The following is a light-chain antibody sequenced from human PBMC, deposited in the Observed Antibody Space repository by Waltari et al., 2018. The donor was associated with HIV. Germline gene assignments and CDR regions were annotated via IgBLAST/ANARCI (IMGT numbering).Light chain of an antibody. J-gene: IGLJ2*01. CDR1: SSDVGGYKY. V-gene: IGLV2-14*03. CDR3: SSFTSDATVL. Sequence: QSALTQPASVSGSPGQAVNISCTGTSSDVGGYKYVSWYQQHPGKVPQFLIFQINNRASGGASRFSGSKAGNTATLTIAGLQAEDEADYYCSSFTSDATVLFGGGTKLTV. CDR2: QIN.